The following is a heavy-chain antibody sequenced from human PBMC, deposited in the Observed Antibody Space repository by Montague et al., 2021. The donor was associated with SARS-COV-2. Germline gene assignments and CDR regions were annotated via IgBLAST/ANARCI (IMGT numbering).Heavy chain of an antibody. CDR1: GASSSNYY. J-gene: IGHJ4*02. CDR3: SSAPRYSFGSWAY. Sequence: SETRSLTCAVYGASSSNYYWSWIRQSPGKGLEWVGEINHSGYTDYNPSLESRLTISLDSSKKQFSLKMTSVTAADTAIYYCSSAPRYSFGSWAYWGQGTLVSVSS. D-gene: IGHD5-12*01. V-gene: IGHV4-34*01. CDR2: INHSGYT.